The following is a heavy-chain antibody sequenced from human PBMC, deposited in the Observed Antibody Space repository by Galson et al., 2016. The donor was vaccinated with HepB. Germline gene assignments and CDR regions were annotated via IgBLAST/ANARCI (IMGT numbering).Heavy chain of an antibody. V-gene: IGHV2-70*11. CDR1: GFSVPTSGMC. J-gene: IGHJ4*02. Sequence: PALVKPTQTLTLTCTFSGFSVPTSGMCVSWIRQPPGKALEWLARIDWDDDKYYSTSLKTRLTISKDTSKNQVVLTMTNMDPVDTGAYYCARAYSGSYSLPVDFDYWGQGTLVTVSS. CDR3: ARAYSGSYSLPVDFDY. CDR2: IDWDDDK. D-gene: IGHD1-26*01.